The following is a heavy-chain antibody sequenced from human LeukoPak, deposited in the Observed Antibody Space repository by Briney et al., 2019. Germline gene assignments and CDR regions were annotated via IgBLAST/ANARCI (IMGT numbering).Heavy chain of an antibody. CDR1: GGTFSSYA. V-gene: IGHV1-69*05. J-gene: IGHJ4*02. CDR3: AREDIVVVVAASHFDY. CDR2: IIPIFGTA. Sequence: SVKVSCKASGGTFSSYAISGVRQAPGQGLEWMGRIIPIFGTANYAQKFQGRVTITTDESTSTAYMELSSLRSEDTAVYYCAREDIVVVVAASHFDYWGQGTLVTVSS. D-gene: IGHD2-15*01.